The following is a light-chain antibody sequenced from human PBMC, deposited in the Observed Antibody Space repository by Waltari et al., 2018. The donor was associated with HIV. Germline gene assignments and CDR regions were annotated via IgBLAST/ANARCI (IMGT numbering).Light chain of an antibody. CDR2: DVS. CDR1: SSDGGGYNY. CDR3: SSYTSSSSLLV. V-gene: IGLV2-14*03. J-gene: IGLJ3*02. Sequence: QSALTQPASVSGSPGQSITISCTGTSSDGGGYNYVSWYQQPPGKAPKRMIYDVSNRPSGVSNRFSGSKSGNTASLTISGLQAEDEADYYCSSYTSSSSLLVFGGGTKLTVL.